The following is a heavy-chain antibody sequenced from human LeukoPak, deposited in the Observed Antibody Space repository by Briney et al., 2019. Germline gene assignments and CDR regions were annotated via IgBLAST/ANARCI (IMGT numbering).Heavy chain of an antibody. V-gene: IGHV3-23*01. D-gene: IGHD6-19*01. CDR1: GFTFSSYW. CDR2: ISGSGGST. Sequence: GGSLRLSCAASGFTFSSYWMSWVRQAPGKGLEWVSAISGSGGSTYYADSVKGRFTISRDNSKNTLYLQMNSLRAEDTAVYYCAKDLSSGWDLGLRYYFDYWGQGTLVTVSS. CDR3: AKDLSSGWDLGLRYYFDY. J-gene: IGHJ4*02.